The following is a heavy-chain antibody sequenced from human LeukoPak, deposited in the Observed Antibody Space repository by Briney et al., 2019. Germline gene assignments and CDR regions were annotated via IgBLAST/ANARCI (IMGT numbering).Heavy chain of an antibody. CDR3: AKDQVVDFWSGYLDY. J-gene: IGHJ4*02. D-gene: IGHD3-3*01. CDR1: GFTFSSYA. Sequence: PGGSLRLSCAASGFTFSSYAMSWVRQAPGKGLEWVSAISGSGGSTYYADSVKGRFTISRDNSKNTLYLQMNSLRAEDTAVYYCAKDQVVDFWSGYLDYWGQGTLVTVSS. CDR2: ISGSGGST. V-gene: IGHV3-23*01.